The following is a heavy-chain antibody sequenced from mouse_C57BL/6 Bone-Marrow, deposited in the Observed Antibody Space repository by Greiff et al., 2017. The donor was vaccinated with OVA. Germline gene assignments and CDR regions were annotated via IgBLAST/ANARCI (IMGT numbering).Heavy chain of an antibody. V-gene: IGHV1-62-2*01. CDR3: ARHGVYYGSSYDFDY. Sequence: VKVVESGAELVKPGASVKLSCKASGYTFTEYTIHWVKQRSGQGLEWIGWFYPGSGSIKYNEKFKDKATLTADKSSSTVYMELSRLTSEDSAVYFCARHGVYYGSSYDFDYWGQGTTLTVSS. J-gene: IGHJ2*01. D-gene: IGHD1-1*01. CDR1: GYTFTEYT. CDR2: FYPGSGSI.